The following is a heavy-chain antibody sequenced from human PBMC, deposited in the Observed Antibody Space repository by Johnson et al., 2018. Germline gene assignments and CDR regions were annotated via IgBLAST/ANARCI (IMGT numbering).Heavy chain of an antibody. V-gene: IGHV3-23*04. CDR3: SKGAIVVVPADILAADYGMDV. Sequence: EVQLVETGGGLVQPGGSLRLSCAASGFTFSSYAMSWVRQAPGKGLEWVSAISGSGGSTYYADSVKGRFTISRDNSKNRLYLQINSLRAEDTAVYYWSKGAIVVVPADILAADYGMDVWGQGTTVTVSS. J-gene: IGHJ6*02. D-gene: IGHD2-2*01. CDR2: ISGSGGST. CDR1: GFTFSSYA.